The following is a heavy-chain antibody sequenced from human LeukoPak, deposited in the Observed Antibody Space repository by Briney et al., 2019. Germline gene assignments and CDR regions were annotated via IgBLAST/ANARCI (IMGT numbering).Heavy chain of an antibody. J-gene: IGHJ4*02. CDR3: ATRKCLGCQLFYLDY. Sequence: GGSLRLSCAASGFTFGSSSMSWVRQAPGQGLQWVANINQDGSETDYVDSVEGRFTISRDNAKNSLYLQMDSLRADDSALYYCATRKCLGCQLFYLDYWGQGSLVTVSS. CDR1: GFTFGSSS. CDR2: INQDGSET. V-gene: IGHV3-7*01. D-gene: IGHD3-16*01.